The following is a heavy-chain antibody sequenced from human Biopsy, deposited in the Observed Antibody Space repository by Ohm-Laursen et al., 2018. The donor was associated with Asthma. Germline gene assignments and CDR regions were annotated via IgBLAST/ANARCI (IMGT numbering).Heavy chain of an antibody. Sequence: SLRLSCAASGFSFSNFAIHWVRQAPGKALEWVGVISKDASTQDYADSVKGRFSMARDNSKNTLDLQMNSLREEDTAVYYCVRDGTDDAFDIWGQGTVVSVSS. CDR3: VRDGTDDAFDI. V-gene: IGHV3-30*01. D-gene: IGHD1-1*01. CDR2: ISKDASTQ. J-gene: IGHJ3*02. CDR1: GFSFSNFA.